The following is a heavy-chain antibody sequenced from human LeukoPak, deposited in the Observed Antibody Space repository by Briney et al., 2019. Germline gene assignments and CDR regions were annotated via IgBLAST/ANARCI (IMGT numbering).Heavy chain of an antibody. V-gene: IGHV4-4*08. CDR3: ARVYYDSSGYSDYFDY. Sequence: SETLSLTCAVYGGSFSGDFWSWIRQSPGKGLEWIGRIYTSGSTNYNPSLKSRVTISVDTSKNQFSLKLSSVTAADTAVYYCARVYYDSSGYSDYFDYWGQGTLVTVSS. J-gene: IGHJ4*02. CDR2: IYTSGST. CDR1: GGSFSGDF. D-gene: IGHD3-22*01.